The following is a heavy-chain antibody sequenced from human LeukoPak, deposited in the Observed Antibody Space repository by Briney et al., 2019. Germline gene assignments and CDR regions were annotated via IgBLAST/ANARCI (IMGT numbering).Heavy chain of an antibody. CDR2: IYYSGNT. Sequence: SETLSLTCTVSGGSISGYYWSWIRQPPGKGLEWIGYIYYSGNTNYNPSLKSRVTISVDTSKNQFSLKLSSVTAADTAVYYCARDRRKGYFDLWGRGTLVTVSS. CDR3: ARDRRKGYFDL. V-gene: IGHV4-59*01. CDR1: GGSISGYY. J-gene: IGHJ2*01. D-gene: IGHD1-14*01.